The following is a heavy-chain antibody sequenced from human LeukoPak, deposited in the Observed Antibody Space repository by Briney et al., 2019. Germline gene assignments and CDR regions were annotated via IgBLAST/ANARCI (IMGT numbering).Heavy chain of an antibody. D-gene: IGHD1-26*01. V-gene: IGHV5-51*01. CDR3: ARHSIRFSARVEWELIPPGAFDI. CDR1: GHSFTSYW. J-gene: IGHJ3*02. Sequence: HGESLKISCKDSGHSFTSYWISWVRQMPGKGLEWMGIIYPGDSDTRYSPSFQGQVTISADKSISTAYLQWSSLKASDTAMYYCARHSIRFSARVEWELIPPGAFDIWGQGTMVTVSS. CDR2: IYPGDSDT.